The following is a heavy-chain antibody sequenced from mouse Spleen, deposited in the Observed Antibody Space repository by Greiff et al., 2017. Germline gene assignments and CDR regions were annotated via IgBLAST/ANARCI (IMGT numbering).Heavy chain of an antibody. V-gene: IGHV5-9-3*01. CDR2: ISSGGSYT. CDR3: ARQAGYAMDY. Sequence: EVQLVESGGGLVKPGGSLKLSCAASGFTFSSYAMSWVRQTPEKRLEWVATISSGGSYTYYPDSVKGRFTISRDNAKNTLYLQMSSLRSEDTAMYYCARQAGYAMDYWGQGTSVTVSS. J-gene: IGHJ4*01. CDR1: GFTFSSYA.